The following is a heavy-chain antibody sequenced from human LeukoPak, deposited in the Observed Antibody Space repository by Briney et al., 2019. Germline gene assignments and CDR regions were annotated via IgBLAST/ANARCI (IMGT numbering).Heavy chain of an antibody. D-gene: IGHD2-2*01. Sequence: GGSLRLPCAASGFIVSSNYMSWVRQAPGKGLEWVSGIYSDGSTSYADSVEGRLTISRDSSKNALYLQMNSLRAEDTAVYYCARGIAYCGNTNCYQPFDYWGQGLLVTVFS. CDR1: GFIVSSNY. J-gene: IGHJ4*02. CDR3: ARGIAYCGNTNCYQPFDY. V-gene: IGHV3-53*01. CDR2: IYSDGST.